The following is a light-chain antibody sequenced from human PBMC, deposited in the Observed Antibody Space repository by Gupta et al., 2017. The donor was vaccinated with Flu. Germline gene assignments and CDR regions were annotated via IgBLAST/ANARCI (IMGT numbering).Light chain of an antibody. V-gene: IGLV2-14*01. Sequence: QSALTQPASVSGSPGQSITISCTGTNSDVGNYNYVSWYQQYPGRAPKLMIYEVSNRPSGISSRFSGSKSGNTASLTISGLQAEDESYYYCSSYTSNSIWVFGGGTKLTVL. CDR1: NSDVGNYNY. CDR2: EVS. CDR3: SSYTSNSIWV. J-gene: IGLJ3*02.